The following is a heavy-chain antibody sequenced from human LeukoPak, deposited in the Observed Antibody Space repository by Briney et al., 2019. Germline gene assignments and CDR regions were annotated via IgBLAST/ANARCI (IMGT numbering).Heavy chain of an antibody. Sequence: GTSVKVSCKASGFTFTRSAMQWVRQARGQRLEWIGWIVVGSGNTNYAQKFQERVTITRDMSTSTAHMELSSLRSEDMAVYYCAALYNFGSGSYSPIDYWGQGTLVTVSS. J-gene: IGHJ4*02. CDR1: GFTFTRSA. CDR3: AALYNFGSGSYSPIDY. D-gene: IGHD3-10*01. V-gene: IGHV1-58*02. CDR2: IVVGSGNT.